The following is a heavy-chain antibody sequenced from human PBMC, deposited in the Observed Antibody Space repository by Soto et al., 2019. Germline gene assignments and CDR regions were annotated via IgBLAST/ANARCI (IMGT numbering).Heavy chain of an antibody. J-gene: IGHJ5*02. V-gene: IGHV3-23*01. CDR3: AKDFVVVAATPRRLFDP. D-gene: IGHD2-15*01. CDR1: GFTFTNYA. Sequence: GGSLRLSCAASGFTFTNYAMSWVRQAPGKGLEWVSAISASGSSTYYADSVKGRFTISRDNSKNTLYLQMNSLRAEDTAVYYCAKDFVVVAATPRRLFDPWGQGTLVTVSS. CDR2: ISASGSST.